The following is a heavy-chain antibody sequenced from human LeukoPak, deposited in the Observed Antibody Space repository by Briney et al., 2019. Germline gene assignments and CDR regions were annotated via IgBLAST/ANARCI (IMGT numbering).Heavy chain of an antibody. J-gene: IGHJ4*02. CDR3: AKVGELIQLWSYIDY. Sequence: GGSLRLSCAASGFTFSSYAMSWVRQAPGKGLEWVSAISGSGGSKYYADSVKGRFTISRDNSKNTLYLQMNSLRAEDTAVYYCAKVGELIQLWSYIDYWGQGTLVTVSS. V-gene: IGHV3-23*01. CDR1: GFTFSSYA. D-gene: IGHD5-18*01. CDR2: ISGSGGSK.